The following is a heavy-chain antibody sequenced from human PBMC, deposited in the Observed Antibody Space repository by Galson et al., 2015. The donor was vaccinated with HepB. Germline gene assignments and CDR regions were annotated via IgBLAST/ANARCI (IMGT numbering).Heavy chain of an antibody. J-gene: IGHJ4*02. Sequence: SLRLSCAASGFTFSNYGMSWVRQAPGKGLEWVANIKQDGREKYYVDSVKGRFTISRDKAKNSLYLQMNSLRAEDTAVYYCARDSIWVSLEGYSSGYCDYWRQGTRVT. CDR3: ARDSIWVSLEGYSSGYCDY. V-gene: IGHV3-7*03. CDR1: GFTFSNYG. CDR2: IKQDGREK. D-gene: IGHD3-22*01.